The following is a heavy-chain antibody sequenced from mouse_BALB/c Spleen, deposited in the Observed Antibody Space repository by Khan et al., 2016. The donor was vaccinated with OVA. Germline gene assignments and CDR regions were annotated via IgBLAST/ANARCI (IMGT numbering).Heavy chain of an antibody. D-gene: IGHD1-2*01. J-gene: IGHJ2*01. CDR2: ISYSGST. CDR3: ARTARIKY. V-gene: IGHV3-2*02. CDR1: GYSITSGYG. Sequence: EVQLVESGPGLVKPSQSLSLTCTVTGYSITSGYGWNWIRQFPGNKLEWMGYISYSGSTNYNPYIKSRISITRDTSKNQFFLQLNSVTTEDTATYYCARTARIKYWGQGTTLTVSS.